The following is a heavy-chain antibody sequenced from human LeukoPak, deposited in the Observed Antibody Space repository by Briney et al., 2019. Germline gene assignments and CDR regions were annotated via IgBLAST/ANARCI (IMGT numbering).Heavy chain of an antibody. D-gene: IGHD6-19*01. CDR3: SGGLDRSGWSYFEY. CDR2: INPSHGRT. Sequence: ASVKVSCKASGYTFISYYIHWMRQAPGQGPERMGVINPSHGRTRYAQTLQGRVTMTTGTATSTLYIELRSPGSAATAVVYCSGGLDRSGWSYFEYWGQGTLVTVSS. J-gene: IGHJ4*02. V-gene: IGHV1-46*04. CDR1: GYTFISYY.